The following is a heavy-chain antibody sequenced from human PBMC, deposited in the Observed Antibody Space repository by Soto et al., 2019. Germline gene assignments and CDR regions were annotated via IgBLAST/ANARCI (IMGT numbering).Heavy chain of an antibody. CDR3: ARGRQGSRLTMVRGGIRSGYGLDV. CDR1: GGSFSCYY. D-gene: IGHD3-10*01. CDR2: INHSEST. Sequence: ETLSLTCGVNGGSFSCYYWSWIRQPPGKGLEWIGEINHSESTDYNPSLKSRVTISLDTSKNQFSLKVTSVTAADAAVYYCARGRQGSRLTMVRGGIRSGYGLDVWGQGTTVTVSS. V-gene: IGHV4-34*01. J-gene: IGHJ6*02.